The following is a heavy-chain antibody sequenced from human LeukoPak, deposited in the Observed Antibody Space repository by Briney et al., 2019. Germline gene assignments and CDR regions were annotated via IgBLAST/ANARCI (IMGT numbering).Heavy chain of an antibody. Sequence: ASVNVSCKVSGYTLTELSMHWVRQAPGKGLEWMGGSDPEDGETIYAQKFQGRVTMTEDTSTDTAYMELSSLRSEDTAVYYCARSSMVRDPSEFDYWGQGTLVTVSS. J-gene: IGHJ4*02. CDR1: GYTLTELS. V-gene: IGHV1-24*01. D-gene: IGHD3-10*01. CDR2: SDPEDGET. CDR3: ARSSMVRDPSEFDY.